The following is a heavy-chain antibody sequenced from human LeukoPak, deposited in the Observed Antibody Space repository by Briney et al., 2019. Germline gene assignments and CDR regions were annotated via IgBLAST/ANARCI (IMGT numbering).Heavy chain of an antibody. Sequence: SQTLSLTCIVSAGSISSSSYYWGWLRQPPGKGLEWIGSIYYSGSTYYTPSLKRLFTISVDTSKNQFSLRLSSVTAADTALYYCASGRYYDFWSGYSPIGAYFYYWVQGTLVTVSS. J-gene: IGHJ4*02. D-gene: IGHD3-3*01. CDR1: AGSISSSSYY. CDR2: IYYSGST. V-gene: IGHV4-39*01. CDR3: ASGRYYDFWSGYSPIGAYFYY.